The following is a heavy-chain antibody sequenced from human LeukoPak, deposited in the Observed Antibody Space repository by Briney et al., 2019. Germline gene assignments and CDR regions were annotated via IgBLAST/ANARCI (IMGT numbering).Heavy chain of an antibody. Sequence: GGSLRLSCAASGFTFSSYSMNWVRQAPGEGLEWVSYISSSSSTIYYADSVKGRFTISRDNAKNSLYLQMNSLRAEDTAVYYCARARYNWNDGPFDYWGQGTLVTVSS. CDR3: ARARYNWNDGPFDY. CDR2: ISSSSSTI. J-gene: IGHJ4*02. CDR1: GFTFSSYS. V-gene: IGHV3-48*01. D-gene: IGHD1-20*01.